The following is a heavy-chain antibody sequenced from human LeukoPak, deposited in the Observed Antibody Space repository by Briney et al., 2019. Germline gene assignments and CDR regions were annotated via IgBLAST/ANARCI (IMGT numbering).Heavy chain of an antibody. D-gene: IGHD3-10*01. CDR1: GFTFSTYA. J-gene: IGHJ4*02. Sequence: GGSLRLSCAASGFTFSTYAMSWVRQAPGKGLEWVSVISVTGGTTYYADSVKGRFTISRDNSKNTLYLQMNSLRAEDTAVYYCANLGRSVVYYGSGWGQGTLITVSS. CDR3: ANLGRSVVYYGSG. CDR2: ISVTGGTT. V-gene: IGHV3-23*01.